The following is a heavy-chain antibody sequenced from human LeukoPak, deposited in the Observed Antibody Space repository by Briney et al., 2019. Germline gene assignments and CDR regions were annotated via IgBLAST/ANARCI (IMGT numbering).Heavy chain of an antibody. CDR1: GYTFTSYD. D-gene: IGHD3-10*01. CDR2: IIPIFGTA. V-gene: IGHV1-69*13. Sequence: SVKVSCKASGYTFTSYDISWVRQAPGQGLEWMGGIIPIFGTANYAQKFQGRVTITADESTSTAYMELSSLRSEDTAVYYCARDATYYYGSGRPDYNNWFDPWGQGTLVTVSS. CDR3: ARDATYYYGSGRPDYNNWFDP. J-gene: IGHJ5*02.